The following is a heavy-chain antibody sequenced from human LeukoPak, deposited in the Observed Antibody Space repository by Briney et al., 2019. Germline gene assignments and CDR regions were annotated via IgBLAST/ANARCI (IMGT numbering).Heavy chain of an antibody. D-gene: IGHD4-23*01. J-gene: IGHJ5*02. CDR1: GGSFSGYY. CDR2: IYYSGST. CDR3: ARSTLSTVVTPRFDP. V-gene: IGHV4-59*01. Sequence: SETLSLTCAVYGGSFSGYYWSRIRRPPGKGLEWIGYIYYSGSTNYNPSLKSRVTISVDTSKNQFSLKLSSVTAADTAVYYCARSTLSTVVTPRFDPWGQGTLVTVSS.